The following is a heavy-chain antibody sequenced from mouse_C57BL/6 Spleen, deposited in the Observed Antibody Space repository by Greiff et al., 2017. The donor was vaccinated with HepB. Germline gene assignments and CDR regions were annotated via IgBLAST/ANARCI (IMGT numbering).Heavy chain of an antibody. D-gene: IGHD3-3*01. J-gene: IGHJ2*01. Sequence: EVQVVESGPELVKPGASVKISCKASGYTFTDYYMNWVKQSHGKSLEWIGDINPNNGGTSYNQKFKGKATLTVDKSSSTAYMELRSLTSEDSAVYYCARAGRPYYFDYWGQGTTLTVSS. V-gene: IGHV1-26*01. CDR1: GYTFTDYY. CDR3: ARAGRPYYFDY. CDR2: INPNNGGT.